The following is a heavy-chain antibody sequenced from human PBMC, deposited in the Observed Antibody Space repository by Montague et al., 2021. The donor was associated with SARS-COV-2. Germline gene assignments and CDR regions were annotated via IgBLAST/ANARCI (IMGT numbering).Heavy chain of an antibody. CDR2: MNPNSGNT. V-gene: IGHV1-8*01. J-gene: IGHJ6*03. CDR3: ARGKVDTAMVYYYYYYYMDV. Sequence: SVKVSCKASGYTFTSYDINWVRQATGQGLEWMGWMNPNSGNTGYAQKFQGRVTMTRNTSISTAYMELSSLRSEDTAVYYCARGKVDTAMVYYYYYYYMDVWGKGTTVTVSS. D-gene: IGHD5-18*01. CDR1: GYTFTSYD.